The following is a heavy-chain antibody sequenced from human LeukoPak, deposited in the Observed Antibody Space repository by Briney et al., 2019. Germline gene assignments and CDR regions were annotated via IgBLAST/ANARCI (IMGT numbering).Heavy chain of an antibody. V-gene: IGHV3-23*01. CDR1: GFTFSTYA. Sequence: GGSLRLSCEASGFTFSTYAMYWVRQAPGRGLEWVSGITRSGTDTYYADSVKGRFTISRDNAKNSLYLQMNSLRAEDTALYYCASGGIYYGAAFDFWGQGSLVTVSA. J-gene: IGHJ4*02. CDR3: ASGGIYYGAAFDF. CDR2: ITRSGTDT. D-gene: IGHD1-26*01.